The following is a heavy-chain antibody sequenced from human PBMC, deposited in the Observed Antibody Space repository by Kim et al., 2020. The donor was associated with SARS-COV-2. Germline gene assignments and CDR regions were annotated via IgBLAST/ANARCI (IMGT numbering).Heavy chain of an antibody. V-gene: IGHV3-73*01. CDR2: KANSYAT. CDR3: TRHGAY. Sequence: KANSYATEYAASVKGRFTISRDDAKNTAYLQMNSLKTEDTAVYYCTRHGAYWGQGTLVTVSS. J-gene: IGHJ4*02. D-gene: IGHD3-16*01.